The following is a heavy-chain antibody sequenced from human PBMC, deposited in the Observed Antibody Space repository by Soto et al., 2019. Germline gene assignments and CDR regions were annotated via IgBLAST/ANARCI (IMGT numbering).Heavy chain of an antibody. CDR1: EFTFSSYW. J-gene: IGHJ3*02. CDR2: ISSDGSTT. V-gene: IGHV3-74*01. D-gene: IGHD2-2*01. CDR3: ARESVPAAGEDAFDI. Sequence: GGSLRLSCAASEFTFSSYWMHWVRQAPGKGLVWVSRISSDGSTTTYADSVKGRFTISRDTAKNTLYLQMNSLRAEDTAVYYCARESVPAAGEDAFDIWGQGTMVT.